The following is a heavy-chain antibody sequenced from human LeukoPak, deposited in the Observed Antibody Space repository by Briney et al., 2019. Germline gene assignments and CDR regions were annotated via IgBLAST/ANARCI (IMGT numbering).Heavy chain of an antibody. J-gene: IGHJ4*02. Sequence: GGSLRLSCAASGFTVGYNYMTWVRQAPGKGLEWVSSISTTSTYIFYADSLKGRFTISRDNAKNSVYLQMNSLRPEDTAVYYCSRDRLGGLDYWGQGTLVTVSS. CDR3: SRDRLGGLDY. D-gene: IGHD5-12*01. CDR1: GFTVGYNY. V-gene: IGHV3-21*01. CDR2: ISTTSTYI.